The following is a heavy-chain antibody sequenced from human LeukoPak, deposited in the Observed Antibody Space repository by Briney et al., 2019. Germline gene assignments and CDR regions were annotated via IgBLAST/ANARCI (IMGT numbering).Heavy chain of an antibody. CDR2: ISGSSSTI. CDR3: ARDKVGIQGTSGYPDY. J-gene: IGHJ4*02. D-gene: IGHD3-22*01. CDR1: GFTFSSYS. Sequence: GGSLRLSCAASGFTFSSYSMNWVRQAPGKGLEWGSYISGSSSTIYYADSVKGRFTISRDNGKNTLYLQMNSLRAEDTAVYYCARDKVGIQGTSGYPDYWGQGTLVTVSS. V-gene: IGHV3-48*01.